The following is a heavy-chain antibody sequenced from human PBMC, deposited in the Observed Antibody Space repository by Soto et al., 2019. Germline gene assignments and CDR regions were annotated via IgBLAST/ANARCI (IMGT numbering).Heavy chain of an antibody. V-gene: IGHV1-18*01. CDR1: GYTFTNFG. CDR2: ISDYNGNT. J-gene: IGHJ4*02. CDR3: ERGETPIAY. Sequence: QVQLVQSGAEVKKPGASVNVSCKASGYTFTNFGISWVRQAPGQGLEWMGWISDYNGNTNYAQNSQGKVTMTKDTSTSKAYMELKSLRSDHTDVYYCERGETPIAYWRQGTLVTVSS. D-gene: IGHD2-15*01.